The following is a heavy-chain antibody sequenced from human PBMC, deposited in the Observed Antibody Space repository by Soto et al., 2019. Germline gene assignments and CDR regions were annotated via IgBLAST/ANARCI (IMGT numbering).Heavy chain of an antibody. CDR3: AKYAGRLRDIVVVPAANIAVGFDY. CDR1: GFTFSSYG. D-gene: IGHD2-2*01. J-gene: IGHJ4*02. CDR2: ISYDGSNK. V-gene: IGHV3-30*18. Sequence: PGGSLRLSCAASGFTFSSYGMHWVRQAPGKGLEWVAVISYDGSNKYYADSVKGRFTISRDNSKNTLYLQMNSLRAEDTAVYYCAKYAGRLRDIVVVPAANIAVGFDYWGQGTLVTVSS.